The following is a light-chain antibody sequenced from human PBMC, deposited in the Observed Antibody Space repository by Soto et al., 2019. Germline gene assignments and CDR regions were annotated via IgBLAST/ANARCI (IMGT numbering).Light chain of an antibody. CDR2: EVS. CDR3: SSYTSSSTLI. V-gene: IGLV2-14*01. CDR1: SSDVGGYSY. Sequence: QSVLTQPASVSGSPGQSSTISFTGTSSDVGGYSYVSWYQQHPGKAPKLMIYEVSNRPSGVSNRFSGSKSGNTASLTISGLQAEDEADYYCSSYTSSSTLIFGTGTKV. J-gene: IGLJ1*01.